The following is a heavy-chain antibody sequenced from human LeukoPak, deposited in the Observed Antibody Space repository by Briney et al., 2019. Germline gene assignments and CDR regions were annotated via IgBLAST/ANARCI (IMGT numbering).Heavy chain of an antibody. CDR1: GYSFTNYW. CDR2: IYYDDSET. D-gene: IGHD3-16*01. Sequence: GESLKISCKGGGYSFTNYWIVWVRQMPGKGLEWMGVIYYDDSETQYSPSFQGQVTISADKSISTAYLQWSSLKASDTAMYYCAGRGRGIVDHWGQGTLVTVSS. V-gene: IGHV5-51*01. J-gene: IGHJ4*02. CDR3: AGRGRGIVDH.